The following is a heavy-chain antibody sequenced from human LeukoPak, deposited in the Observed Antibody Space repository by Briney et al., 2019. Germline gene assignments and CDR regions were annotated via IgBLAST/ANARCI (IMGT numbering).Heavy chain of an antibody. CDR1: GFTFRTYW. D-gene: IGHD2-15*01. V-gene: IGHV3-13*01. CDR3: AKVRQGYCSGGSCSRGGTPMDV. J-gene: IGHJ6*03. CDR2: IGTAGDI. Sequence: PGGSLRLSCAASGFTFRTYWMNWVRQATGKGLEWVSGIGTAGDIYYPGSVKGRFTISRENAKNSLYLQVNSLRAGDTAVYYCAKVRQGYCSGGSCSRGGTPMDVWGKGTTVTVSS.